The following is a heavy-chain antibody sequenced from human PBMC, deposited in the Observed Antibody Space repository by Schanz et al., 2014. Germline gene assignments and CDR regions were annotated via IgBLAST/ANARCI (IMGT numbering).Heavy chain of an antibody. CDR2: IWYDENNK. D-gene: IGHD2-2*01. J-gene: IGHJ4*02. CDR1: GFTFSSYG. CDR3: AKDSTHIDIVLVPTAIDY. V-gene: IGHV3-33*06. Sequence: VQLVESGGGVVQPGRSLRLSCAASGFTFSSYGMHWVRQAPGKGLEWVAVIWYDENNKYYADSVKGRFTISRDNSKNTLYLHMNTLRSEDTAVYYCAKDSTHIDIVLVPTAIDYWGQGTLVTVSS.